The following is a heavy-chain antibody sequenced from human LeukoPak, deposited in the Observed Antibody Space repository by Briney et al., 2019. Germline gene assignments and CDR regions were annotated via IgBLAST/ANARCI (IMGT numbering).Heavy chain of an antibody. V-gene: IGHV4-4*02. D-gene: IGHD3-22*01. J-gene: IGHJ2*01. CDR3: ARTSSSGYYWYFDL. CDR1: GGSISSSNW. CDR2: IYHSGST. Sequence: SETLSLTCAVSGGSISSSNWWSWVRQPPGKGLGWIGEIYHSGSTNYNPSLKSRVTISVDKSKNQFSLKLSSVTAADTAVYYCARTSSSGYYWYFDLWGRGTLVTVSS.